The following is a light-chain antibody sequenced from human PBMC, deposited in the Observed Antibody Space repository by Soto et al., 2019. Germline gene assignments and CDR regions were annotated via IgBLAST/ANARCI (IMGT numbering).Light chain of an antibody. Sequence: EIVLTQSPGTLSLSPGERATLSCRASQSASSNYLAWYQQKPGQAPRLLIYAASTRDTGIPDRFSGSGSGTDFTLTISRLEPEDFAVYYCQQYGRSPPLIFGGGTKVEIK. V-gene: IGKV3-20*01. CDR2: AAS. J-gene: IGKJ4*01. CDR3: QQYGRSPPLI. CDR1: QSASSNY.